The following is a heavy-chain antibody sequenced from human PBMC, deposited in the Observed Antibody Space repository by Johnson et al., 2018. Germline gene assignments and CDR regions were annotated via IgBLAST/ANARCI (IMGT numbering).Heavy chain of an antibody. CDR3: AKSPGYYYYYYNIDV. Sequence: VQLVESGGGLVQPGRSLRLSCAASGFTFDDYAMHWVRQAPGKGLEWVSGISWNSGAIGYADSVKGRFTISRDNAKNSLYLQMNSLRAEDTALYYCAKSPGYYYYYYNIDVWGQGTTVTVSS. V-gene: IGHV3-9*01. CDR2: ISWNSGAI. D-gene: IGHD1-1*01. CDR1: GFTFDDYA. J-gene: IGHJ6*02.